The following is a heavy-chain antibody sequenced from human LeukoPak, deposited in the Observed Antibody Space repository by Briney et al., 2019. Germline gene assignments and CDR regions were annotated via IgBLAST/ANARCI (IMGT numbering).Heavy chain of an antibody. CDR2: IIPIFGTA. CDR3: ARVENDSSGYIYFQH. CDR1: GGTFSSYA. Sequence: ASVTVSCTASGGTFSSYAISWVRQAPGQGLEWMGGIIPIFGTANYAQKFQGRVTITADESTSTAYMELSSLRSEDTAVYYCARVENDSSGYIYFQHWGQGTLVTVSS. V-gene: IGHV1-69*13. J-gene: IGHJ1*01. D-gene: IGHD3-22*01.